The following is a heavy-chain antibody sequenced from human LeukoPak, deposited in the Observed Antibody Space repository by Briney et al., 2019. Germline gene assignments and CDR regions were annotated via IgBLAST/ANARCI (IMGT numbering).Heavy chain of an antibody. D-gene: IGHD3-3*01. CDR3: ARDPRSELDY. Sequence: GGSLRLSCAASGFTFSSYSMNWVRQAPGKGLEWVSSISSSSSYIYYADSVKGRFTISRDNAKNSLYLQMNSLRAEGTAVYYCARDPRSELDYWGQGTLVTVSS. J-gene: IGHJ4*02. CDR2: ISSSSSYI. CDR1: GFTFSSYS. V-gene: IGHV3-21*01.